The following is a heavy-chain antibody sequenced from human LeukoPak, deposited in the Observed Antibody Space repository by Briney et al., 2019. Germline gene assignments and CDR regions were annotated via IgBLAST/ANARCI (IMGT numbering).Heavy chain of an antibody. V-gene: IGHV1-2*06. CDR1: GYTFTGYY. J-gene: IGHJ4*02. CDR3: ARGDYYDSSGYSIDY. Sequence: ASVKVSCKASGYTFTGYYMHWGRQAPGQGLEWMGRINPNSGGTNYAQKFQGRVTMTRDTSISTAYMELSRLRSDDTAVYYCARGDYYDSSGYSIDYWGQGTLVTVSS. CDR2: INPNSGGT. D-gene: IGHD3-22*01.